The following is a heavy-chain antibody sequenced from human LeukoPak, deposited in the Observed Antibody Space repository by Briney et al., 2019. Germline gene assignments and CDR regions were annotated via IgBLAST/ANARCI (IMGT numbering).Heavy chain of an antibody. CDR2: INHSGST. J-gene: IGHJ4*02. V-gene: IGHV4-34*01. Sequence: SETLSLTCAVYGGSFSAYYWSWIRQSLGKGLEWIGEINHSGSTNYNPSLKSRVSISVDTFKNQFSLKVSSVTAADTAVYYCARWRIAALAFDYWGQGTLVTVSS. D-gene: IGHD6-6*01. CDR3: ARWRIAALAFDY. CDR1: GGSFSAYY.